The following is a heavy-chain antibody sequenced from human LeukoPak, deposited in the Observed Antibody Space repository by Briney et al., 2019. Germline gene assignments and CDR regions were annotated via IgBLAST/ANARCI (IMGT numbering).Heavy chain of an antibody. J-gene: IGHJ6*02. CDR1: GGSISSYY. V-gene: IGHV4-59*01. Sequence: PSETLSLTCTVSGGSISSYYWSWIRQPPGKGLEWIGYIYYSGSTNYNPSLKSRVTISVDTSKNQFSLKLSSVTAADTAVYYCARDTSSGSYYYYGMDVWGQGTTVTVSS. D-gene: IGHD6-25*01. CDR3: ARDTSSGSYYYYGMDV. CDR2: IYYSGST.